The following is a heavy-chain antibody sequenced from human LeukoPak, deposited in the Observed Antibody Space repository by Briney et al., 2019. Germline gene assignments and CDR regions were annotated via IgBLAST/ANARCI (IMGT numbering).Heavy chain of an antibody. CDR3: ARARPTVTTSPDY. J-gene: IGHJ4*02. Sequence: PGGSLRLSFPSSGFTFSSYALHWVRQAPGKGLEWVAVISYDGSNKYYADSVKGRFTISRDNSKNTLCLQMNSLRAEDTAVYYCARARPTVTTSPDYWGQGTLVTVSS. D-gene: IGHD4-17*01. V-gene: IGHV3-30*04. CDR1: GFTFSSYA. CDR2: ISYDGSNK.